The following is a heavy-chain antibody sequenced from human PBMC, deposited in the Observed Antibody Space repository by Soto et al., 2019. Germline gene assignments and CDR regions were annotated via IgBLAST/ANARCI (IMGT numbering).Heavy chain of an antibody. J-gene: IGHJ4*02. V-gene: IGHV3-23*01. CDR3: AKGTSGLYPYTDFDY. CDR2: ISGSGGST. D-gene: IGHD6-19*01. CDR1: GFTFSSYA. Sequence: EVQLLESGGGLVQPGGSRRLSCAASGFTFSSYAMSWVRQAPGKGLEWVSAISGSGGSTYYADSVKGRFTISRDNSKNTLYLQMNSLISEDTAVYYCAKGTSGLYPYTDFDYWGQGTLVTVSS.